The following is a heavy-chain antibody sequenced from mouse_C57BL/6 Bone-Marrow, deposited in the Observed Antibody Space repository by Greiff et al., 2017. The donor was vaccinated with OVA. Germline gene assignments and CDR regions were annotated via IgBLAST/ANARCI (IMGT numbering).Heavy chain of an antibody. CDR1: GFTFSDYY. Sequence: VQLKESEGGLVQPGSSMKLSCTASGFTFSDYYMAWVRQVPEKGLEWVANINYDGSSTYYLDSLKSRFIISRDNAKNILYLQMSSLKSEDTATYYCARDNYSNHWYFDVWGTGTTVTVSS. CDR2: INYDGSST. J-gene: IGHJ1*03. D-gene: IGHD2-5*01. V-gene: IGHV5-16*01. CDR3: ARDNYSNHWYFDV.